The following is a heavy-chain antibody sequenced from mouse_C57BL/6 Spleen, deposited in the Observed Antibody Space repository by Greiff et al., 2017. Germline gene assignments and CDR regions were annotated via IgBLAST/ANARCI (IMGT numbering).Heavy chain of an antibody. V-gene: IGHV5-4*01. CDR3: ATDYDGYYFDY. J-gene: IGHJ2*01. D-gene: IGHD2-12*01. Sequence: EVMLVESGGGLVKPGGSLKLSCAASGFTFSSYAMSWVRQTPEKRLEWVATISDGGSYTYYPDNVKGRFTISRDNAKNNLYLQMSNLKSEDTAMYYCATDYDGYYFDYWGQGTTLTVSS. CDR1: GFTFSSYA. CDR2: ISDGGSYT.